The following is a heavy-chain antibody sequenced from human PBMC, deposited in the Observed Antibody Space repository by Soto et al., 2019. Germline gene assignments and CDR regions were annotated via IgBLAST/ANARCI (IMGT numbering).Heavy chain of an antibody. D-gene: IGHD5-12*01. CDR2: ISTYSGDT. J-gene: IGHJ5*02. V-gene: IGHV1-18*01. CDR3: ARHHGPTTSENWFDP. Sequence: QVHLVQSGVEVKTPGASVKVSCQASGYTFFTYDISWVRQAPGQGLEWMGWISTYSGDTKYAQKFQGRVTMTAHTSTTTACLELSSLRSDDTAVYYCARHHGPTTSENWFDPWGQGTLVTVSS. CDR1: GYTFFTYD.